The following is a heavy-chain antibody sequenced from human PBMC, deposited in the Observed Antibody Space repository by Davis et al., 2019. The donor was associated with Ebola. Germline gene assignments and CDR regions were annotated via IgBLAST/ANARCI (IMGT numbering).Heavy chain of an antibody. Sequence: AASVKVSCKASGYTFTSYGISWVRQAPGQGLEWMGIINPSGGSTSYAQKFQGRVTMTRDTSTSTVYMELSSLRSEDTAVYYCARDYGDYPEYFQHWGQGTLVTVSS. D-gene: IGHD4-17*01. CDR2: INPSGGST. V-gene: IGHV1-46*01. CDR3: ARDYGDYPEYFQH. CDR1: GYTFTSYG. J-gene: IGHJ1*01.